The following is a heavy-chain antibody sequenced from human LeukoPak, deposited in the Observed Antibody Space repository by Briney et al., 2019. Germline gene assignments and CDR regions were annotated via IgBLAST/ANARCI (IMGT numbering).Heavy chain of an antibody. CDR1: GDSLSSHY. CDR3: ARNVGWYSHDS. CDR2: IYGSGST. V-gene: IGHV4-59*08. D-gene: IGHD6-19*01. Sequence: SETLSLTCTVAGDSLSSHYWSWIRQPPGKGLEGIGYIYGSGSTHYDPSLRRRVTISEDTSKNQFSLKLTSVTAADTAVYYCARNVGWYSHDSWGQGTLVTVSS. J-gene: IGHJ4*02.